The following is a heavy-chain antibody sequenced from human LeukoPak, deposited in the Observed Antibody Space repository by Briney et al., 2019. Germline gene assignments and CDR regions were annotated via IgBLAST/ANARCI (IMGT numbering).Heavy chain of an antibody. J-gene: IGHJ4*02. CDR1: GGSISSGGYY. Sequence: PSETLSLTCTVSGGSISSGGYYWSWIRQPPGKGLEWFGYIYYSGSTYYNPSLKSRVTISVDTSKNQFSLKLSSVTAADTAVYYCARVVAATPVGRRYFDYWGQGTLVTVSS. CDR2: IYYSGST. CDR3: ARVVAATPVGRRYFDY. V-gene: IGHV4-30-4*08. D-gene: IGHD2-15*01.